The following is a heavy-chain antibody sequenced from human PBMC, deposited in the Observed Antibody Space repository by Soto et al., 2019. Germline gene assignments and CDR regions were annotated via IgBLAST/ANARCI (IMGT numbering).Heavy chain of an antibody. V-gene: IGHV1-18*01. D-gene: IGHD6-19*01. CDR1: DYTFTSYG. J-gene: IGHJ5*02. Sequence: ASVKVSCKASDYTFTSYGVTWVRQAPAQGLECMGWVSAYTAKTNYAQKLQGRVTMTTDTSTRTAYMELRSLRSDDTAIYYCARVAVACTSPLSHVCDPWGQTTLVTASP. CDR2: VSAYTAKT. CDR3: ARVAVACTSPLSHVCDP.